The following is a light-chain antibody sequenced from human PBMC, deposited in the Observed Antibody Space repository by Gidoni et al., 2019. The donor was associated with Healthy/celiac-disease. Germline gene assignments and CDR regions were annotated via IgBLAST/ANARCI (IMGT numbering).Light chain of an antibody. CDR3: QQYDNLPRT. Sequence: DIQMTPSPSSLSASVGDRVTITCQASQDISNYLNWYQQKPGKAPKLLIYDASNLETGVPSRFSGSGSGTDFTFTISSLQPEDIATYYCQQYDNLPRTFGKGHDWRLN. CDR1: QDISNY. V-gene: IGKV1-33*01. CDR2: DAS. J-gene: IGKJ5*01.